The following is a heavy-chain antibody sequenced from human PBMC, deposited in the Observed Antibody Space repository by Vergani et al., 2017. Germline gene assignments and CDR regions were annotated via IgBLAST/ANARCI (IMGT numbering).Heavy chain of an antibody. CDR2: IKSKTDGGTT. D-gene: IGHD5-18*01. Sequence: EVQLVESGGGLVKPGGSLRLSCAASGFTFSNAWMSWVRQAPGKGLEWVGRIKSKTDGGTTDYAAPVKGRFTISRDDSKNTLYLQMNSLRAEDTAVYYCAKPIQLWLLSGVGYWGQGTLVTVSS. CDR1: GFTFSNAW. V-gene: IGHV3-15*01. CDR3: AKPIQLWLLSGVGY. J-gene: IGHJ4*02.